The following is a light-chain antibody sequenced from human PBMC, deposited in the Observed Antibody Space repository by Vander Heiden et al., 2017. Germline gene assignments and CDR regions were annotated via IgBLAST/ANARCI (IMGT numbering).Light chain of an antibody. CDR3: LQDYNYPRT. CDR2: AAS. Sequence: TQMTLSPSSLSGSVGDRVSITCRASHDIGNDLGWYQQKPGKAPKLLIYAASRLQSGVPSRFSGSGSATDFTLTISSLQPEDFASYFCLQDYNYPRTFGQGTKVEIK. V-gene: IGKV1-6*01. J-gene: IGKJ1*01. CDR1: HDIGND.